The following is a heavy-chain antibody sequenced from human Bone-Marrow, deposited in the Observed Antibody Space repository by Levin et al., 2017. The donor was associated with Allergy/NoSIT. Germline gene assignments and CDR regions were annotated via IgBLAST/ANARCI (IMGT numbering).Heavy chain of an antibody. Sequence: SCAASGVTVTDYWMSWVRQAPGKGLEWVANINQDGSLKYYVDSVKGRFAISRDNAQNSLYLQMNSLRAEDTAVYYCARGTEWPSPWGQGTLVTVSS. J-gene: IGHJ5*02. CDR1: GVTVTDYW. CDR3: ARGTEWPSP. D-gene: IGHD3-3*01. V-gene: IGHV3-7*01. CDR2: INQDGSLK.